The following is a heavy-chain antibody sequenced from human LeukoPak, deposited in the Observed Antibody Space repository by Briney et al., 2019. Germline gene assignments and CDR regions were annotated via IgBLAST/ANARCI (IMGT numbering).Heavy chain of an antibody. CDR3: ARGLRWEYYFDY. D-gene: IGHD4-23*01. J-gene: IGHJ4*02. V-gene: IGHV4-39*01. Sequence: SETLSLTCTVSGGSISSSRYYWGWIRQPPGKGLEWIGSIYYSGSTYYNPSLKSRVTISVDTSKNQFSLKLSSVTAADTAVYYCARGLRWEYYFDYWGQGTLVTVSS. CDR1: GGSISSSRYY. CDR2: IYYSGST.